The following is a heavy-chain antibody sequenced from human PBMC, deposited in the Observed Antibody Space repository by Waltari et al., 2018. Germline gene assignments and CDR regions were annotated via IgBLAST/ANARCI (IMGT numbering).Heavy chain of an antibody. D-gene: IGHD3-22*01. CDR1: GFTVSSNY. Sequence: EVQLVESGGGLIQPGGSLRLSCAASGFTVSSNYMSWVRLAPGKGLEWVSVIYSGGSTYYADSVKGRFTISRDNSKNTLYLQMNSLRAEDTAVYYCARESYYYDSSGYPSWGQGTLVTVSS. CDR2: IYSGGST. V-gene: IGHV3-53*01. J-gene: IGHJ4*02. CDR3: ARESYYYDSSGYPS.